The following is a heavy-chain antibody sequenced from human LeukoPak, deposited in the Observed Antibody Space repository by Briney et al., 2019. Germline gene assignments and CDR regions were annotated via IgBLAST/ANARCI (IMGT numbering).Heavy chain of an antibody. Sequence: SETLSLTCTVSGGSISSYYWSWIRQPPGKGLEWIGYIYYSGNTNYDPSLKSRVTMSIDTSKNQFSLKLSSVTAADTAVYYCARLTYYYDSRGPRFYCFEYWGQGTLVTVSS. D-gene: IGHD3-22*01. V-gene: IGHV4-59*01. CDR1: GGSISSYY. CDR2: IYYSGNT. J-gene: IGHJ4*02. CDR3: ARLTYYYDSRGPRFYCFEY.